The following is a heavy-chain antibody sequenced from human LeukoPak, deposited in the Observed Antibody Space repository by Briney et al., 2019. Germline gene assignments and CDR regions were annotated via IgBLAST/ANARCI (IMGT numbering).Heavy chain of an antibody. CDR3: ARGCGYYDFWSGYQSPYYFDY. J-gene: IGHJ4*02. CDR1: GGSISSNNCY. V-gene: IGHV4-39*07. Sequence: SETLSLTCTVSGGSISSNNCYWAWIRQTPGKRLEWIGSAYYSGGTYYNPSLESRVTISVDTSKNQFSLKLSSVTAADTAVYYCARGCGYYDFWSGYQSPYYFDYWGQGTLVTVSS. D-gene: IGHD3-3*01. CDR2: AYYSGGT.